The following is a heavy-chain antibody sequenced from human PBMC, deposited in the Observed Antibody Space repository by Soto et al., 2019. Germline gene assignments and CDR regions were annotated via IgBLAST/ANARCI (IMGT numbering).Heavy chain of an antibody. CDR1: GGTFSSYA. D-gene: IGHD3-3*01. V-gene: IGHV1-69*13. J-gene: IGHJ4*02. Sequence: SVKVSCKASGGTFSSYAISWVRQAPGQGLEWMGGIIPIFGTANYAQKFQGRVTITADESTSTAYMELSSLRSEDTAVYYCARDNLEATPFDYWGQGTLVTVSS. CDR2: IIPIFGTA. CDR3: ARDNLEATPFDY.